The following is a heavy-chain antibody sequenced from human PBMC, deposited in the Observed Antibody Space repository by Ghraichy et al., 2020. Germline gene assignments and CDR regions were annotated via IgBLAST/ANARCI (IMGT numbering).Heavy chain of an antibody. Sequence: GGSLRLSCTASGFTFGDYAMSWVCQAPGKGLEWVGFIRSKAYGGTTEYAASVKGRFTISRDDSKSIAYLQMNSLKTEDTAVYYCTRVDCSSTSCYDYYYYMDVWGKGTTVTVSS. J-gene: IGHJ6*03. CDR2: IRSKAYGGTT. V-gene: IGHV3-49*04. D-gene: IGHD2-2*01. CDR3: TRVDCSSTSCYDYYYYMDV. CDR1: GFTFGDYA.